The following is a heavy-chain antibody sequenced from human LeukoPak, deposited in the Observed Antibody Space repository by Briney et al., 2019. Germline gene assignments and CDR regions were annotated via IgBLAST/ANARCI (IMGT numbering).Heavy chain of an antibody. CDR2: INHSGST. V-gene: IGHV4-34*01. Sequence: SETLSLTCAVYGGSFSGYYWSWIRQPPGKGLEWIGEINHSGSTNYNPSLKSRVTISVDTSKNQFSLKLSSVTAADTAVYYCARGGGSSEQLDYWGQGTLVTVSS. CDR3: ARGGGSSEQLDY. J-gene: IGHJ4*02. D-gene: IGHD6-13*01. CDR1: GGSFSGYY.